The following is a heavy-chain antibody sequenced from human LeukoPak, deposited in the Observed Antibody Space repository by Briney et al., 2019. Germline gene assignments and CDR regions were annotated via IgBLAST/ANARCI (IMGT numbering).Heavy chain of an antibody. CDR1: GFTFSDYY. CDR3: ATAPASVDSS. J-gene: IGHJ5*02. Sequence: GGSLRLSCAASGFTFSDYYMTWIRQAPGQGLEWVANINPDGTKTTYVDSVEGRFAISRDNAKNSVFLLITSLRAEDTAMYYCATAPASVDSSWGQGTLVAVSS. CDR2: INPDGTKT. V-gene: IGHV3-7*01. D-gene: IGHD3-3*01.